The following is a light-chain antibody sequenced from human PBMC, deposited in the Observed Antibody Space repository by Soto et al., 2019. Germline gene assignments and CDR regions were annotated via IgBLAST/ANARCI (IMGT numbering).Light chain of an antibody. J-gene: IGLJ2*01. CDR2: ENN. V-gene: IGLV1-51*02. CDR3: GSWDSSLSAVV. Sequence: QSVLTQPPSVSAAPGQKVTISFSGSNSDIGDNYVSWYQKLPGAAPKVLIFENNKRPSGIPDRFSGSKSGTSATLAITGRQTGDQADSYCGSWDSSLSAVVFGGGTKLTVL. CDR1: NSDIGDNY.